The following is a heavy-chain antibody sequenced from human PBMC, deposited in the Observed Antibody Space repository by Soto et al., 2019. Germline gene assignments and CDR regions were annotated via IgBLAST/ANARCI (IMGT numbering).Heavy chain of an antibody. CDR3: ARDPWAADY. J-gene: IGHJ4*02. CDR1: GFTVSTRC. CDR2: IYSGGST. D-gene: IGHD3-16*01. Sequence: GGSLRLSCAASGFTVSTRCMSWVRQAPGKGLEWVSVIYSGGSTFYADSVRGRFTISRDNSKNTVNLQMNGLRAEDTAVYYCARDPWAADYWGQGTLVTV. V-gene: IGHV3-66*01.